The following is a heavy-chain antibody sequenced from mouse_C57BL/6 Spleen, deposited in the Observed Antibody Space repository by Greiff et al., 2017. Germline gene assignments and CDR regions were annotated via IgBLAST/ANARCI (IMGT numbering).Heavy chain of an antibody. D-gene: IGHD1-1*01. CDR1: GYTFTSYW. V-gene: IGHV1-69*01. CDR2: IDPSDSYT. CDR3: ARPHYYGSSYVGY. Sequence: QVQLQQPGAELVMPGASVKLSCKASGYTFTSYWMHWVKQRPGQGLEWIGEIDPSDSYTNYNQKFKGKSTLTVDKSSSTAYMQLSSLTSEDSAVYYCARPHYYGSSYVGYWGQGTTLTVSS. J-gene: IGHJ2*01.